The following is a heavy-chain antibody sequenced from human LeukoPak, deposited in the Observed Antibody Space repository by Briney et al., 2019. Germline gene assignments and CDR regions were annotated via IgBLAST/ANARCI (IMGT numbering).Heavy chain of an antibody. J-gene: IGHJ2*01. V-gene: IGHV3-53*01. CDR1: GFTVSTNY. Sequence: GGSLRLSCAASGFTVSTNYMSWVRQAPGKGLEWVSIIYSGGSTSYADSVKGRFTISRDISKNTLFLQMSSLRAEDTAVYYCARSPRIYDSSGYCLVEYFDLWGRGTLVTVSS. CDR2: IYSGGST. D-gene: IGHD3-22*01. CDR3: ARSPRIYDSSGYCLVEYFDL.